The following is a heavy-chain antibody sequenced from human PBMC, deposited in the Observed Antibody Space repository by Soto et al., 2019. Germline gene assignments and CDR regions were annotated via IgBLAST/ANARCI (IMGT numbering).Heavy chain of an antibody. J-gene: IGHJ4*02. Sequence: LRLSCAASGFTFSSYGMHWVRQAPGKGLEWVAVISYDGSNKYYADSVKGRFTTSRDNSKNTLYLQMNSLRAEDTAVYYCATYYYDSSGYSPAPFDYWGQGTLVTVSS. CDR2: ISYDGSNK. D-gene: IGHD3-22*01. V-gene: IGHV3-30*03. CDR3: ATYYYDSSGYSPAPFDY. CDR1: GFTFSSYG.